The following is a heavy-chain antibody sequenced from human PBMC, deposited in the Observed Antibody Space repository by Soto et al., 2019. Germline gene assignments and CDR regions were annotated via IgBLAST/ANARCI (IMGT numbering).Heavy chain of an antibody. CDR1: GFTFSSYA. V-gene: IGHV3-30-3*01. Sequence: HPGGSLRLSCAASGFTFSSYAMHWVRQAPGKGLEWVAVISYDGSNKYYADSVKGRFTISRDNSKNTLYLQMNSLRAEDTAVYYCASGYTIVGATDYWGQGTLVTVSS. D-gene: IGHD1-26*01. J-gene: IGHJ4*02. CDR2: ISYDGSNK. CDR3: ASGYTIVGATDY.